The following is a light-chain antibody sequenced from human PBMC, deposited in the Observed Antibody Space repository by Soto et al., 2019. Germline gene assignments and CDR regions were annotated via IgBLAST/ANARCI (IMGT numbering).Light chain of an antibody. Sequence: EVVLSQSPGTVSLSPGERATLSCRASENVRTFVDWYQQKPGQAPRLLIYGASNRATGIPARFSGSGSGTDFTLTISNLEPEDFAVYYCQQHSHWPPWTFGQGTKV. J-gene: IGKJ1*01. CDR2: GAS. CDR1: ENVRTF. V-gene: IGKV3-11*01. CDR3: QQHSHWPPWT.